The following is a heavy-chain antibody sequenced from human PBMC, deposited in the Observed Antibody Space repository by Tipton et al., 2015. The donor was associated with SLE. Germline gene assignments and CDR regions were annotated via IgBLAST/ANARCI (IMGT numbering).Heavy chain of an antibody. J-gene: IGHJ4*02. CDR1: GASMTSGSYY. D-gene: IGHD3-10*01. V-gene: IGHV3-7*01. CDR2: IKQDGSEK. Sequence: GLVKPSETLSLTCSVSGASMTSGSYYWAWIRQSPGKGLEWVANIKQDGSEKYYVDSVKGRFTISRDNAKNSLYLQMNSLRAEDTAVYYCARDTPVPGYWGQGTLVTVSS. CDR3: ARDTPVPGY.